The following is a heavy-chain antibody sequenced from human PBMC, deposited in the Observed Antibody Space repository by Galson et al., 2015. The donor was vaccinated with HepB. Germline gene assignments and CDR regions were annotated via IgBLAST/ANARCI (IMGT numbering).Heavy chain of an antibody. J-gene: IGHJ2*01. CDR2: IHTNTGNP. CDR3: AREDIVATIEPNNYWYFDL. CDR1: GYSFTSYA. V-gene: IGHV7-4-1*02. D-gene: IGHD5-12*01. Sequence: SVKVSCKASGYSFTSYAMNWVRQAPGQGLEWMGWIHTNTGNPTYAQGFTGRFVFSLDTSVSTAYLQISSLRAEDTAVYYCAREDIVATIEPNNYWYFDLWGRGTLVTVSS.